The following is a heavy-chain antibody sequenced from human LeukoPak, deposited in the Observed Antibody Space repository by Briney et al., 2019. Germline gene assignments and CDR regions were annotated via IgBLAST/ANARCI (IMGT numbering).Heavy chain of an antibody. CDR3: ARALAARPNYFDY. CDR1: GGSISSRRYY. Sequence: SETLSLTCTVSGGSISSRRYYWGWIRQPPGKGLEWIGSIYYSGSTYYNPSLKSRVTISVDTSKNQFSLKLSSVTAADTAVYYCARALAARPNYFDYWGQGTLVTVSS. D-gene: IGHD6-6*01. J-gene: IGHJ4*02. V-gene: IGHV4-39*01. CDR2: IYYSGST.